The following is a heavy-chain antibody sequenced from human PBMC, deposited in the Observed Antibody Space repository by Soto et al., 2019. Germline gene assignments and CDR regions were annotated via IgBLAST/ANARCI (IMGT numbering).Heavy chain of an antibody. V-gene: IGHV3-23*01. CDR2: ISATGGST. J-gene: IGHJ5*02. CDR1: GFTFSSYA. Sequence: EVQLLESGGDLVQPGGSLRLSCAASGFTFSSYAMSWVRQAPGKGLEWVSSISATGGSTYYADSVKGRFTISRDNSKNTLYLQMNSLRGEDTAVYYCAKDPYSAPAARSWGQGTLVTVSS. D-gene: IGHD2-21*01. CDR3: AKDPYSAPAARS.